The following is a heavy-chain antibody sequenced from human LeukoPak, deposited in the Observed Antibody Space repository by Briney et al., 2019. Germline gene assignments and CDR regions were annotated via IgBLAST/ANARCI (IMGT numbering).Heavy chain of an antibody. CDR2: IYPGDSDT. CDR1: GYSFTIYW. Sequence: PGESLKISCKGSGYSFTIYWIVWVRQMPGKGLEWMGIIYPGDSDTRYSPSFQGQVTISADKSITTAYLQWSSLKASDTAMYYCARLRGYSNYRRGASDIWGQGTMVTVSS. V-gene: IGHV5-51*01. CDR3: ARLRGYSNYRRGASDI. D-gene: IGHD6-13*01. J-gene: IGHJ3*02.